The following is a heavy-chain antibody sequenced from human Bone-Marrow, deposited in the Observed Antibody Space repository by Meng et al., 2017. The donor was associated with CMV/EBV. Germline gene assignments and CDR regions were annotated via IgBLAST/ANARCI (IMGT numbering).Heavy chain of an antibody. CDR2: INSDGSST. CDR3: ARRAGEVGATFYYYYGMDV. D-gene: IGHD1-26*01. J-gene: IGHJ6*02. Sequence: GESLKISCAASGFTFSSYWMHWVRQAPGKGLVWVSRINSDGSSTSYADSVKGRFTISRDNAKNTLYLQMNSLRAEDTAVYYCARRAGEVGATFYYYYGMDVCGQGTTVTVSS. V-gene: IGHV3-74*01. CDR1: GFTFSSYW.